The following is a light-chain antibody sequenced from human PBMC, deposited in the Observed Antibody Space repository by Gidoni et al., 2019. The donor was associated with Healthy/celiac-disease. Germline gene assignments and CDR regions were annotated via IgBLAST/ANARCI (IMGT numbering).Light chain of an antibody. CDR2: AAS. V-gene: IGKV1-39*01. J-gene: IGKJ1*01. CDR1: QSISSY. Sequence: DIQMPQSPSSLSASVGDRVTITCRARQSISSYLNWYQQKPGKAPKLLIYAASSLESGVPSRFSGSGSGTDFTLAISSLQPEDFATYYCKQSYSTPPTFGQGTKVEIK. CDR3: KQSYSTPPT.